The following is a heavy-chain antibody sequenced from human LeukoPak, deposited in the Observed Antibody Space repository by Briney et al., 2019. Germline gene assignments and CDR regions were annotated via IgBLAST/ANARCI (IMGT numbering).Heavy chain of an antibody. V-gene: IGHV4-39*01. Sequence: SETLSLTCTVSGDAISRTSYYWGWIRQPPGKGLEWIGSMHNSGSTCYDPSLKSRVTKSVDTSKNQFSLKLSSVTAADTAIYYCARRGYYESSGQFYFDYWGQGTLVTVSS. CDR3: ARRGYYESSGQFYFDY. J-gene: IGHJ4*02. CDR2: MHNSGST. D-gene: IGHD3-22*01. CDR1: GDAISRTSYY.